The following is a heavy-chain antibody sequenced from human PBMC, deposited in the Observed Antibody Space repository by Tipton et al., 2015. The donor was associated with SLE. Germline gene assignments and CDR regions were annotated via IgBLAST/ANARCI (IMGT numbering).Heavy chain of an antibody. J-gene: IGHJ4*02. CDR3: ARHIMSGSVDY. CDR1: GGSFSGYY. CDR2: INHSGST. V-gene: IGHV4-34*01. D-gene: IGHD3-9*01. Sequence: TLSLTCSVYGGSFSGYYWSWIRQPPGKGLEWIGEINHSGSTNYKPSLKSRVTISVDTYKNQLSLKMSSVTAADTAVYFCARHIMSGSVDYWGQGTLVTVSS.